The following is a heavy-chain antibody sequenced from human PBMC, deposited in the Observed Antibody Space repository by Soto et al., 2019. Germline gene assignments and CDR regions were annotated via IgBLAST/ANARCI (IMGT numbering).Heavy chain of an antibody. V-gene: IGHV3-7*05. CDR1: GFTFSSYW. J-gene: IGHJ4*02. CDR2: IKQDGSEK. D-gene: IGHD3-22*01. Sequence: GGSLRLSCAASGFTFSSYWMSWVRQAPGKGLEWVANIKQDGSEKYYVDSVKGRFTISRDNAKNSLYLQMNSLRAEDTAVYYCARDAYYYDSSGSNGYYWGQGTLVTVSS. CDR3: ARDAYYYDSSGSNGYY.